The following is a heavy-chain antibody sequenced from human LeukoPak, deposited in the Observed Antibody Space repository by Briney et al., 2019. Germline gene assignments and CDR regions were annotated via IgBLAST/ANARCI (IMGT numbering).Heavy chain of an antibody. J-gene: IGHJ6*02. Sequence: SVKVSCKASGGTFSNYAISWVRQAPGQGLEWMGGIIPIFGTANYAQKFQGRVTITADESTSTAYMELSSLRSEDTAVYYCARDGGPVVVPAAMGYGMDVWGQGTTVTVSS. V-gene: IGHV1-69*13. CDR3: ARDGGPVVVPAAMGYGMDV. CDR2: IIPIFGTA. D-gene: IGHD2-2*01. CDR1: GGTFSNYA.